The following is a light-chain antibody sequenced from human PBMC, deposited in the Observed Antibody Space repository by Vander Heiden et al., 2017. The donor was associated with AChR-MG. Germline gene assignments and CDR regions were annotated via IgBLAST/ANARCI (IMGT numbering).Light chain of an antibody. J-gene: IGKJ2*01. Sequence: DIQMTQSPSSVSASVGDRATITCRARQDIGNWLGWYQQKPGEAPKLLIYDASTFQSGVPSRFRRSGSGTEFSLTTRSLQPEDFATYFCQQANSFPYTFGQRTKLKIK. V-gene: IGKV1-12*01. CDR2: DAS. CDR1: QDIGNW. CDR3: QQANSFPYT.